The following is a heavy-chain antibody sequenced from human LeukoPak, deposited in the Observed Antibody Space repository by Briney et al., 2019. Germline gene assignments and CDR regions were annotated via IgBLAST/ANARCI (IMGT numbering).Heavy chain of an antibody. CDR1: GASISNYY. J-gene: IGHJ4*02. Sequence: SETLSLTRTVSGASISNYYWSWIRQPAGKGLEWIGRIYVSGIINYNPSLKSRVTMSADTPENQLYLRLTSVTAADTAVYYCARASKFGDLYYWGQGTQVTVPS. D-gene: IGHD3-10*01. V-gene: IGHV4-4*07. CDR2: IYVSGII. CDR3: ARASKFGDLYY.